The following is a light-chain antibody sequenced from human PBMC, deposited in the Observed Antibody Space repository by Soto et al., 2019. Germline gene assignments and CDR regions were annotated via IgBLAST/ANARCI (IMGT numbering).Light chain of an antibody. V-gene: IGLV1-44*01. Sequence: QSVLTQPPSASGTPGQRVTISCSGSSSNIGRNSVHWYQQFPGTAPTLLISENDRRPSGVSDRFSGSKSGTSASLAISGLQSEDEAEYYCATWDDSLSGHMVFGGGTKLTVL. J-gene: IGLJ3*02. CDR3: ATWDDSLSGHMV. CDR2: END. CDR1: SSNIGRNS.